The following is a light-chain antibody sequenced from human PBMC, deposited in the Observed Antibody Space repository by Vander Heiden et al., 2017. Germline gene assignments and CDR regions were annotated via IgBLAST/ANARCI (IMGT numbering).Light chain of an antibody. Sequence: EIVMTQSPATLSVSPGERATLSCRASQSVSSNLAWYQQKPGQAPRLLIYGASTRATGIPARFSGSGSGTEFTLTISSLQSEDFAVYYCQQYNNGPPLTFGRGTKVEIK. CDR2: GAS. V-gene: IGKV3-15*01. J-gene: IGKJ4*01. CDR1: QSVSSN. CDR3: QQYNNGPPLT.